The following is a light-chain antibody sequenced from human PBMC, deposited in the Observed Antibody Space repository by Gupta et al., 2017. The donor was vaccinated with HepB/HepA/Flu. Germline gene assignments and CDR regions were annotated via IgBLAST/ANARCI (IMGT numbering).Light chain of an antibody. V-gene: IGKV1-5*03. Sequence: DIQMTQSPSALSPSAGDRVTITCRASQSISSWLAWYQQKPGKAPKLLLYKASSLESGGPSRFSGSGSGTEFTLTISSLQPDDFATYYCQQYNSYSGTFGQGTKVEIK. CDR1: QSISSW. CDR2: KAS. CDR3: QQYNSYSGT. J-gene: IGKJ1*01.